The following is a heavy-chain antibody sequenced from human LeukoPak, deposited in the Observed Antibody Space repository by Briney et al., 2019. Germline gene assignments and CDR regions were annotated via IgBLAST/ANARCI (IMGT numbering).Heavy chain of an antibody. CDR1: GGSISSSSYY. CDR2: IYYSGST. Sequence: PSETLSLTCTVSGGSISSSSYYWGWIRQPPGKGLEWIGSIYYSGSTYYNPSLKSRVTISVDTSKNQFSLKLSSVTAADTAVYYCARRAPQTAAIHSYYYYYYMDVWGKGTTVTVSS. J-gene: IGHJ6*03. CDR3: ARRAPQTAAIHSYYYYYYMDV. V-gene: IGHV4-39*01. D-gene: IGHD2-2*02.